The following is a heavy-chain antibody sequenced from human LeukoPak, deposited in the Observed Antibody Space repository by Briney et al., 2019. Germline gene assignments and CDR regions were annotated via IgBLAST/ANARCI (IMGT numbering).Heavy chain of an antibody. CDR3: ARGQNTLFGVVTWDDAFDI. CDR1: GGSFSGYY. D-gene: IGHD3-3*01. Sequence: SETLSLTCAVYGGSFSGYYWSWIRQPPGKGLEWIGEINHSGSTNYNPSLKSRVTISVDTSKNQFSLKLSSVTAADTAVYYCARGQNTLFGVVTWDDAFDIWGQGTMVTVSS. V-gene: IGHV4-34*01. CDR2: INHSGST. J-gene: IGHJ3*02.